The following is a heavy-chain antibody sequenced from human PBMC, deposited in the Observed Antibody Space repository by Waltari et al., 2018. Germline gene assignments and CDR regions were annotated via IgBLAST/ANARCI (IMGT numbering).Heavy chain of an antibody. CDR3: ATYIGASVGTAAFDV. D-gene: IGHD5-12*01. V-gene: IGHV4-39*01. Sequence: QLQLQESGPGLVKPSETLSLTCSVSGVSITSNRHYWGWIRQPPGQGLEWIGTMSYTGATYSSPSLDSRVTVSRETSKNQLSLKLVSVTAADTAVYYCATYIGASVGTAAFDVWGQGTMVTVSS. J-gene: IGHJ3*01. CDR1: GVSITSNRHY. CDR2: MSYTGAT.